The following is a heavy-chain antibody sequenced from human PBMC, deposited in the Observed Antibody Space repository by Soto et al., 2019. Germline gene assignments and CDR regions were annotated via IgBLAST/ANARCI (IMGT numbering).Heavy chain of an antibody. CDR1: GFTFSSYR. CDR2: ISTSSIYI. V-gene: IGHV3-21*01. D-gene: IGHD6-13*01. Sequence: EVQLVESGGGLVKPGGSLRLSCAASGFTFSSYRMNWVRQAPGKGLEWVSSISTSSIYIYYADSVKGRFTISRDNAKNSLYLQMNSLRAEDTAVYYCANHEAADTFSDYYGMNVWGQGTTVTVSS. J-gene: IGHJ6*02. CDR3: ANHEAADTFSDYYGMNV.